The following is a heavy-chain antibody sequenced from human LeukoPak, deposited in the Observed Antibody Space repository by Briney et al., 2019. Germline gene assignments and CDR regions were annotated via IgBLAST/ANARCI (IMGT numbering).Heavy chain of an antibody. CDR2: IYTSGST. Sequence: SETLSLTCTVSGGSISSYHWSWIRQPARKGLEWIGRIYTSGSTNYNPSLKSRVTISVDTSKNQFSLKLSSVTAADTAVYYCARFYGTEAFDIWGQGTMVTVSS. CDR1: GGSISSYH. V-gene: IGHV4-4*07. J-gene: IGHJ3*02. CDR3: ARFYGTEAFDI. D-gene: IGHD3-16*01.